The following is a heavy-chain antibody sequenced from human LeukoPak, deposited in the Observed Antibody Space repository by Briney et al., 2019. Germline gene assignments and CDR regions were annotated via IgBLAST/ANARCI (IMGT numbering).Heavy chain of an antibody. V-gene: IGHV3-30-3*01. CDR1: GFTFDDYA. Sequence: GGSLRLSCAASGFTFDDYAMHWVRQAPGKGLEWVAIISNDGSNKYYADSVKGRFTISRDNSKNTLYLQMNSLRAEDTAIFYCARDHYADYLFDYWGQGTLVTVSS. J-gene: IGHJ4*02. CDR3: ARDHYADYLFDY. D-gene: IGHD4-17*01. CDR2: ISNDGSNK.